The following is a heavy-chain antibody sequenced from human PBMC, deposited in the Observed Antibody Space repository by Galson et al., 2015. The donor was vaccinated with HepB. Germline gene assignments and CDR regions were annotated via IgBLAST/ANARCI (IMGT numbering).Heavy chain of an antibody. CDR2: IKPDGSAK. CDR3: VRAWGMDV. V-gene: IGHV3-7*01. Sequence: SLRLSCAASGFTFSSYWMTWVRQAPGKGLELVANIKPDGSAKYYVDSVRGRFTISRDNAKNALYLHMNSLRAEDTALYYCVRAWGMDVWGQGTTVTVSS. J-gene: IGHJ6*02. CDR1: GFTFSSYW.